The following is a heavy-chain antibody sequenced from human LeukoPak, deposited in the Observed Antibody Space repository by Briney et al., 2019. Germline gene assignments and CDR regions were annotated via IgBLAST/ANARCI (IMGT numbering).Heavy chain of an antibody. CDR1: GFTFNSYS. CDR2: ISHTSENT. D-gene: IGHD2-8*01. J-gene: IGHJ4*02. Sequence: GGSLRLSCAASGFTFNSYSMSWVRQAPGKGLEWVSYISHTSENTYYAHSVTGQFSISRDHANSPLDLQMNSLRDEHTAVYYSARDRGYCTSDDCYRWFHYWGQGTLVIVSS. CDR3: ARDRGYCTSDDCYRWFHY. V-gene: IGHV3-48*02.